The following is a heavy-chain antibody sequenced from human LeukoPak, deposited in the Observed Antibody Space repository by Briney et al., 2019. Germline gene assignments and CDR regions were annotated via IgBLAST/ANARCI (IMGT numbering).Heavy chain of an antibody. V-gene: IGHV3-21*01. D-gene: IGHD3-10*01. Sequence: GGSLRLSCAASGFTFSSYSMNWVRQAPGKGLEWVSSISSSSSYIYYADSVKGRFTISRDNAKNTLYLQMNSLRVEDTAVYYCARVGPYGSGTYYIIDPWGQGTLVTVSS. CDR3: ARVGPYGSGTYYIIDP. J-gene: IGHJ5*02. CDR2: ISSSSSYI. CDR1: GFTFSSYS.